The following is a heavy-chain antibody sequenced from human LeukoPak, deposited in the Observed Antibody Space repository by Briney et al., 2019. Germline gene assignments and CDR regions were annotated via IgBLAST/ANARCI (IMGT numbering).Heavy chain of an antibody. CDR3: ARYGGNSVGNYYFDY. J-gene: IGHJ4*02. CDR1: GGSISSGGYY. CDR2: IYYSGST. D-gene: IGHD4-23*01. V-gene: IGHV4-31*03. Sequence: SQTLSLTCTVSGGSISSGGYYWSWIRQHPGKGLEWIGYIYYSGSTYYNPSLKSRVTISVDTSKNQFSLKLSSATAADTAVYYCARYGGNSVGNYYFDYWGQGTLVTVSS.